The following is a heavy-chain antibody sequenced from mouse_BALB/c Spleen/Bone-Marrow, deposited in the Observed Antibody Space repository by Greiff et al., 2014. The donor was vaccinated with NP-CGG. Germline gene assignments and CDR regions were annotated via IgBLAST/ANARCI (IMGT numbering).Heavy chain of an antibody. CDR3: ARNGPYAMDY. J-gene: IGHJ4*01. Sequence: EVQLQQSGPELVKPGASVKISCKASGYSFTGYYMHWVKQSHVKSLEWIGRINPYNGVISYNQNFKDKASLTVDKSSSTAYMELRSLTSEDSAVYYCARNGPYAMDYWGQGTSVTVSS. D-gene: IGHD3-1*01. CDR2: INPYNGVI. CDR1: GYSFTGYY. V-gene: IGHV1-31*01.